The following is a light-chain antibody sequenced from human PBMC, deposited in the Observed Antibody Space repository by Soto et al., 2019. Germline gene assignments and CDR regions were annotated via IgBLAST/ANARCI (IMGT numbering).Light chain of an antibody. CDR3: QVWDSSSNMV. V-gene: IGLV3-21*04. CDR1: NIGSKS. J-gene: IGLJ2*01. Sequence: SYVLTQPSSVSVAPGETARVTCGGNNIGSKSVHWYQQKPGQAPVLVIYYDSDRPSGIPERFSGSNSGNTATLTISRVEAGDEADYYCQVWDSSSNMVFGGGTKLTVL. CDR2: YDS.